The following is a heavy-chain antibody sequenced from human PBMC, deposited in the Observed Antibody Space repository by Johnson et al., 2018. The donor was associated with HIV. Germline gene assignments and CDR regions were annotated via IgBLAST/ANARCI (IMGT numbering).Heavy chain of an antibody. D-gene: IGHD3-10*01. V-gene: IGHV3-30-3*01. CDR1: GFTVSSNY. Sequence: QVQLVESGGGLIQPGGSLRLSCAASGFTVSSNYMSWVRQAPGKGLEWVAVISYDGSNKYYADSVKGRFTISRDNAKNSLYLQMNSLRAEDTAVYYCARDSGSFCHAFDIWGQGTMVT. J-gene: IGHJ3*02. CDR2: ISYDGSNK. CDR3: ARDSGSFCHAFDI.